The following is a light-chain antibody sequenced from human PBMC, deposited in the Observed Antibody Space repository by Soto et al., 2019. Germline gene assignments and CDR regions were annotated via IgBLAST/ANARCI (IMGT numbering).Light chain of an antibody. CDR1: QSVSNNY. CDR3: QQYGSSPHT. CDR2: GAS. J-gene: IGKJ2*01. V-gene: IGKV3-20*01. Sequence: EIVLTQSPGTLSLSPGEIATLSCRASQSVSNNYLAWYQHKPGQAPRLLIHGASSRAAGIPDRFSGSGSGSECTLNIIRREPEGFAGYYCQQYGSSPHTFGQGTKLEIK.